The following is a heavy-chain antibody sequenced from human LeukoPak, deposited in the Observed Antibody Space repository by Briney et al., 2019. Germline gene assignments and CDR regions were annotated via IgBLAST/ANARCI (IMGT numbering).Heavy chain of an antibody. Sequence: GSLRLSCAASGFTFSSYWMHWVRQAPGKGLEWVANIKQDGSEKYYVDSVKGRFTISRDNAKNSLYLQMNGLRAEDTAVYSCVRDGDTSGYTNWGQGTLVTVSS. CDR1: GFTFSSYW. CDR3: VRDGDTSGYTN. J-gene: IGHJ4*02. D-gene: IGHD3-22*01. CDR2: IKQDGSEK. V-gene: IGHV3-7*01.